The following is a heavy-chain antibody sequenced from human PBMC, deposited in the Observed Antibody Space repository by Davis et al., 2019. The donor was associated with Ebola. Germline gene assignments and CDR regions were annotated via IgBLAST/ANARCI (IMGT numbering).Heavy chain of an antibody. CDR2: MYYSGRT. J-gene: IGHJ4*02. D-gene: IGHD5-12*01. V-gene: IGHV4-59*01. CDR3: ARRVVATYHFDY. CDR1: GGSISSYF. Sequence: SETLSLTCTVSGGSISSYFWSWIRQPPGKGLEWIGYMYYSGRTTYNPSLKSRVTISIETSKNQFSLKLSSVTAADTAVYYCARRVVATYHFDYWGQGTLVTVSS.